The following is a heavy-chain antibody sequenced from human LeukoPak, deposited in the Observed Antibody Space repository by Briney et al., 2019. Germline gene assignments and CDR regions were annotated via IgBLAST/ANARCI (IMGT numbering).Heavy chain of an antibody. CDR2: INTNTGNP. V-gene: IGHV7-4-1*02. Sequence: ASVKVSCKASGYTFTSYAMNWVRQAPGQGLEWMGWINTNTGNPTYAQGFTGRFVSSLDTSVSTAYLQISSLKAEDTAVYYCAREDPYYYDSSIARKYHYYMDVWGKGTTVTVSS. CDR1: GYTFTSYA. D-gene: IGHD3-22*01. CDR3: AREDPYYYDSSIARKYHYYMDV. J-gene: IGHJ6*03.